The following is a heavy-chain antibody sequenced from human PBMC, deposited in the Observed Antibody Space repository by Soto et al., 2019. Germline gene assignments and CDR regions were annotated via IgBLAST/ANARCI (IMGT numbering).Heavy chain of an antibody. D-gene: IGHD2-15*01. CDR2: IRGSDHST. V-gene: IGHV3-23*01. CDR3: AKRAGIILLVVAATRSPRGDFDC. J-gene: IGHJ4*02. CDR1: GFTFSSYA. Sequence: EVQLLESGGGLVQPGGSLRLSCAASGFTFSSYAMSWVRQAPGKGLEWVSTIRGSDHSTDYADSVKGRFTISRDNSENTLYLQMNSLRAEDTAVYYCAKRAGIILLVVAATRSPRGDFDCWGQGTLVTVSS.